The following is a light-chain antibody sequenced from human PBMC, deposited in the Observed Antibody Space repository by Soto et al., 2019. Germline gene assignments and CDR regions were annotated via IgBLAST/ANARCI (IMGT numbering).Light chain of an antibody. J-gene: IGKJ1*01. CDR1: QSISNF. Sequence: EIVLRHPAATLSLYARETAALSAMASQSISNFLAWYQQRPGQAPRLLIYDASNRAAGIPPRFSGSGSGTDFTLAISGLEPEDLAVYYCQQRYNWPWTFGQGTKVDIK. CDR2: DAS. CDR3: QQRYNWPWT. V-gene: IGKV3-11*01.